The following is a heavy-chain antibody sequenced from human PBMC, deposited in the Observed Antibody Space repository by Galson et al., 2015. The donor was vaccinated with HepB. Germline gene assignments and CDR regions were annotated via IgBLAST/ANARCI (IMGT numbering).Heavy chain of an antibody. CDR3: AREGRMYCGGDCYLHF. CDR2: ISSQGVST. D-gene: IGHD2-21*02. Sequence: SLRLSCAASGFTFSSYVIDWVRQAPGKGLEYVSGISSQGVSTYYANSVKGRFTISRDNSKNTVYLQMDSLRGEDTAVYYCAREGRMYCGGDCYLHFWGQGTLVTVSS. V-gene: IGHV3-64*01. J-gene: IGHJ4*02. CDR1: GFTFSSYV.